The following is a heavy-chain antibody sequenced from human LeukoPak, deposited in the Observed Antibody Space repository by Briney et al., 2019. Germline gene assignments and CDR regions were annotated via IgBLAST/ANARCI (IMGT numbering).Heavy chain of an antibody. V-gene: IGHV3-53*01. D-gene: IGHD5-12*01. Sequence: GSLRLSCAASGFTVSSNYMNWVRQPPGKGLEWVSVIYSDGSTYYADSVRGRFTISRDKSKNTLYLQMNSLRAEDTAVFYCARGYGGYGYYFDYWGQGTLVIVSS. CDR2: IYSDGST. CDR3: ARGYGGYGYYFDY. CDR1: GFTVSSNY. J-gene: IGHJ4*02.